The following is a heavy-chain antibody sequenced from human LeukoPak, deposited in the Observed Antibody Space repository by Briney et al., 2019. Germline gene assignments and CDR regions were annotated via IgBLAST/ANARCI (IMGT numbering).Heavy chain of an antibody. CDR1: GFTFTTYD. Sequence: PGGSLRLSCAASGFTFTTYDMNWVRQAPGKGLGWVSYISRNSAFIYYADSVKGRFTISRDNAKNSLYLQMNSLRAEDTAVYYCARDSSVDYYYYGMDVWGQGTTVTVSS. CDR2: ISRNSAFI. V-gene: IGHV3-21*01. J-gene: IGHJ6*02. D-gene: IGHD3-10*01. CDR3: ARDSSVDYYYYGMDV.